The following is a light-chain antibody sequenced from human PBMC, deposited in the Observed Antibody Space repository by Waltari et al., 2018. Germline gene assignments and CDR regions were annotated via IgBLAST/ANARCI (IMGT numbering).Light chain of an antibody. J-gene: IGKJ3*01. CDR3: QQYNNWPPT. CDR1: QSIRNK. V-gene: IGKV3-15*01. Sequence: VMTHSPATLSVSPGERVILSCRASQSIRNKLAWYQQKHDQAPRLLIYGASTRATGTAARFSGSGSGTEFTLTISSLQSEDFALYFCQQYNNWPPTFGPGTKVDI. CDR2: GAS.